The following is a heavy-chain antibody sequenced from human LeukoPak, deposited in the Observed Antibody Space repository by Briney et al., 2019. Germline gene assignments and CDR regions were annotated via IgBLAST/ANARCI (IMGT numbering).Heavy chain of an antibody. J-gene: IGHJ3*02. CDR1: GGSFSGYY. D-gene: IGHD3-3*01. CDR3: ARGPLYDFWSGSPRRDAFDI. Sequence: SETLSLTCAVYGGSFSGYYWSWIRQPPGKGLEWIGEINHSGSTNYNPSLKSRVTISVDTSKNQFSLKLSSETAADTAVYYCARGPLYDFWSGSPRRDAFDIWGQGTMVTVSS. CDR2: INHSGST. V-gene: IGHV4-34*01.